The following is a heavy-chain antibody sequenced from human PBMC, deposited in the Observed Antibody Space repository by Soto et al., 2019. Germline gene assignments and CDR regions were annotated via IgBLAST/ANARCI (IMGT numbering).Heavy chain of an antibody. D-gene: IGHD3-3*01. J-gene: IGHJ5*02. CDR1: GGSISSSNYY. CDR2: VYYNGFT. CDR3: ARMGDFWSGPGELDP. Sequence: QLQLRESSPGLVKPSETLSLTCTVSGGSISSSNYYWAWIRQSPGKGLEWIGSVYYNGFTYYNPSLKSRVTISVDTSKNQFSLKLTSVTAADTAVYYCARMGDFWSGPGELDPWGQGTLVTVSS. V-gene: IGHV4-39*01.